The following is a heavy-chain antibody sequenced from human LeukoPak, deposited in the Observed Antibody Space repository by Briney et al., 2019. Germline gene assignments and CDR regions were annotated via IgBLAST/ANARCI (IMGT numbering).Heavy chain of an antibody. Sequence: SETLSLSCTVSGGSISSYYWSWIRQPPGKGLEWIGYIYYGGSTNYNPSLKSRVTISVETSKNQFSLKLSSVTAADTAVYYCARVTGYMIEDYFDYWGQGTLVTVSP. CDR1: GGSISSYY. V-gene: IGHV4-59*01. CDR3: ARVTGYMIEDYFDY. J-gene: IGHJ4*02. CDR2: IYYGGST. D-gene: IGHD3-22*01.